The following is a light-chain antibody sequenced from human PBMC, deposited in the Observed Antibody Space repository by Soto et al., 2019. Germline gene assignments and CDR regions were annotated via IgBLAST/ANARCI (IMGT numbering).Light chain of an antibody. Sequence: DIVMTQSPDSLAVSLGERATINCKSTQSVLYSSNNKNYLAWYQQKPGQPPKLLIYWASTRESGVPDRFSGSGSGTDFTLTISRLQAEDVAVYFCQQYYSALPTFGGVTKVEIK. CDR3: QQYYSALPT. V-gene: IGKV4-1*01. CDR2: WAS. CDR1: QSVLYSSNNKNY. J-gene: IGKJ4*01.